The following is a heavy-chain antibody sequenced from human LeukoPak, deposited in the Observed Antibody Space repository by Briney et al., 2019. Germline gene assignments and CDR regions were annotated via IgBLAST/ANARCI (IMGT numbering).Heavy chain of an antibody. J-gene: IGHJ4*02. CDR3: VRHGLGSSWFGFDY. V-gene: IGHV5-51*01. CDR2: IYPGDSDP. Sequence: PGESLKISCKGSGYSFTTYWIGWVRQMPGKGLEWMGIIYPGDSDPRYSPSFQGQVTISADTSISTAYLQWSSLKASDSAMYYCVRHGLGSSWFGFDYWGQGTLVTVSS. CDR1: GYSFTTYW. D-gene: IGHD6-13*01.